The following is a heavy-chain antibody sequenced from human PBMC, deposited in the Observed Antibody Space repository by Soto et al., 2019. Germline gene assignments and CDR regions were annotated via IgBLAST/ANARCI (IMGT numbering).Heavy chain of an antibody. Sequence: HPGGSLRLSCAASGFTFSSYAMHWVRQAPGKGLEWVAVISYDGSNKYYADSVKGRFTISRDNSKNTLYLQMSSLRAEDTAVYYCAIEYSSSSGEGYWGQGTLVTVSS. D-gene: IGHD6-6*01. CDR2: ISYDGSNK. V-gene: IGHV3-30-3*01. CDR1: GFTFSSYA. J-gene: IGHJ4*02. CDR3: AIEYSSSSGEGY.